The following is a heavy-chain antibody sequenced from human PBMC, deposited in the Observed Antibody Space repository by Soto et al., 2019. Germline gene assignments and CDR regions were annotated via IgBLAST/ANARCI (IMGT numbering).Heavy chain of an antibody. Sequence: SETLSLTCTVSGGSIRSGGYYWSWVRQNPRKGLEWIGNIYYSGNTYYNPSLKSRLTISVDTSKNQFSLNLSSVTAADTAVYYCARDRLMATAGTARHYFGLDVWGQGTTVTV. D-gene: IGHD5-18*01. V-gene: IGHV4-31*03. CDR2: IYYSGNT. J-gene: IGHJ6*02. CDR1: GGSIRSGGYY. CDR3: ARDRLMATAGTARHYFGLDV.